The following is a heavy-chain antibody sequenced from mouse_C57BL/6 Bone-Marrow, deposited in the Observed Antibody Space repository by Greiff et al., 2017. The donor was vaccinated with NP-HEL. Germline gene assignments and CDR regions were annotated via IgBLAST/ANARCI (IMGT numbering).Heavy chain of an antibody. CDR1: GYTFTSYD. D-gene: IGHD2-2*01. CDR2: IYPRDGST. V-gene: IGHV1-85*01. J-gene: IGHJ1*03. CDR3: ARSVYYGNDDWYVDV. Sequence: QVQLQQSGPELVKPGASVKLSCKASGYTFTSYDINWVKQRPGQGLEWIGWIYPRDGSTKYNEKFKGKATLTVDTSSSTAYMELHSLTSEDSAVYFCARSVYYGNDDWYVDVWGTGTTVTVAS.